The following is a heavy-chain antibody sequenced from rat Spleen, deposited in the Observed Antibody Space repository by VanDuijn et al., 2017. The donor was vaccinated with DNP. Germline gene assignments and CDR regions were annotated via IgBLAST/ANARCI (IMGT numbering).Heavy chain of an antibody. CDR2: IMFYGITT. Sequence: EVQLVESDGGLVQPGNSLKLSCAASGFTFSDFVMAWVRQSPKKGLEWVATIMFYGITTFYRDSVKGRFTISRDNAKSILYLQMDSLRSEDTATYYCATHLGAPFAYWGQGTLVTVSS. V-gene: IGHV5S10*01. CDR1: GFTFSDFV. D-gene: IGHD5-1*01. J-gene: IGHJ3*01. CDR3: ATHLGAPFAY.